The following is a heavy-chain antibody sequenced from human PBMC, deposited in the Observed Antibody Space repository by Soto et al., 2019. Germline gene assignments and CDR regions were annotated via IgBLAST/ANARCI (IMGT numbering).Heavy chain of an antibody. CDR1: GFTFSSYG. CDR2: ISYDGSNK. J-gene: IGHJ6*02. D-gene: IGHD2-15*01. CDR3: AKDAGMSIVVVVAAHYGMDV. Sequence: QVQLVESGGGVVQPGRSLRLSCAASGFTFSSYGMHWVRQAPGKGLEWVAVISYDGSNKYYADSVKGRFTISRDNSKNTLYLHMNSLRAEDTAVYYCAKDAGMSIVVVVAAHYGMDVWGQGTTVTVSS. V-gene: IGHV3-30*18.